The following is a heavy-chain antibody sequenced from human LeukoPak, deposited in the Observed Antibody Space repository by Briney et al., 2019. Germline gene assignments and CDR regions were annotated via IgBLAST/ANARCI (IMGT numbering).Heavy chain of an antibody. CDR1: GGSVSSGSFY. Sequence: SETLSLTCTVSGGSVSSGSFYWSWIRQPPGKGLEWIGYIYYSGSTNYNPSLKSRVTISVDTSKNQFSLKVTSVTAADTAVYCCARETAASDAFDIWGQGTMVTVSS. D-gene: IGHD2-21*02. CDR2: IYYSGST. V-gene: IGHV4-61*01. CDR3: ARETAASDAFDI. J-gene: IGHJ3*02.